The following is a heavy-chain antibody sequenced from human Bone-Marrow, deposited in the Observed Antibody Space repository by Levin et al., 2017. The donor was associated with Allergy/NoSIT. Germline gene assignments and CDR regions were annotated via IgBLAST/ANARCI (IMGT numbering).Heavy chain of an antibody. V-gene: IGHV3-43*01. D-gene: IGHD6-19*01. CDR1: GFTFNDYT. Sequence: PVASVKVSCAASGFTFNDYTMHWVRQAPQRGLEWVSLISWDASTTYYADSVRGRFTISRDNSKNALYLQMNSLTTEDTALYYCAKDLSPRIAVTGNIGYWGQGTLVTVSS. J-gene: IGHJ4*02. CDR3: AKDLSPRIAVTGNIGY. CDR2: ISWDASTT.